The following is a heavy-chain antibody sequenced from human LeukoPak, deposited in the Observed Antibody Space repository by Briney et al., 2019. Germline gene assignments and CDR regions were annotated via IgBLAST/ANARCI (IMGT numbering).Heavy chain of an antibody. V-gene: IGHV4-38-2*02. J-gene: IGHJ6*02. CDR1: GYSISSGDY. Sequence: SETLSLTCTVSGYSISSGDYWGWIRQPPGKGLEWIGTIYHSGSTYYNPSLKSRVTISVDTSKNQFSLRLSSVTAADTAVYYCARHLRFGGYYGMDVWGQGTTVTVSS. D-gene: IGHD3-10*01. CDR3: ARHLRFGGYYGMDV. CDR2: IYHSGST.